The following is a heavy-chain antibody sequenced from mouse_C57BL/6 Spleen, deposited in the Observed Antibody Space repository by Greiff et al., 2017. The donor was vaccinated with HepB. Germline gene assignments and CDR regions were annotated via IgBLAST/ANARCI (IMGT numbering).Heavy chain of an antibody. CDR1: GYAFSSSW. Sequence: VQLQQSGPELVKPGASVKISCKASGYAFSSSWMNWVKQRPGKGLEWIGRIYPGDGDTNYNGKFKGKATLTADNSSSTAYMQLSSLTSEDSAVYFCALGNYDYWGQGTTLTVSS. J-gene: IGHJ2*01. V-gene: IGHV1-82*01. D-gene: IGHD2-1*01. CDR3: ALGNYDY. CDR2: IYPGDGDT.